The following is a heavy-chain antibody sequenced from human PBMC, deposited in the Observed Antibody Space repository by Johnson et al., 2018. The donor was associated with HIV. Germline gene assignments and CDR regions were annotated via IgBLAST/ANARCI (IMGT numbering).Heavy chain of an antibody. V-gene: IGHV3-7*01. Sequence: VQLVESGGGLVQPGGSLRLSCAASGFTVSRNYISWVRQAQGKRLEWVANIKQDGSEKYYVDSVKGRFTISRDNAKNSLYLQMNSLRAEDTAVYYCARDRPSKWLRSNDDAFDIWGQGTMVTVSS. D-gene: IGHD5-12*01. J-gene: IGHJ3*02. CDR1: GFTVSRNY. CDR3: ARDRPSKWLRSNDDAFDI. CDR2: IKQDGSEK.